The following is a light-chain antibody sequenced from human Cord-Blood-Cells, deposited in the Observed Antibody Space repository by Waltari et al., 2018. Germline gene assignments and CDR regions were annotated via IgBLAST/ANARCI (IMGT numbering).Light chain of an antibody. V-gene: IGKV3-11*01. Sequence: IASTPPPAPLSLSPGERATLSCTASPGFSSYLAWYQQKPGQAPRLLIYDAAIRATGIPARFSGSGSGTDFTLTISSLEPEDFAVYDCQQRSNWPPFTFGPGTKVDIK. CDR1: PGFSSY. CDR3: QQRSNWPPFT. CDR2: DAA. J-gene: IGKJ3*01.